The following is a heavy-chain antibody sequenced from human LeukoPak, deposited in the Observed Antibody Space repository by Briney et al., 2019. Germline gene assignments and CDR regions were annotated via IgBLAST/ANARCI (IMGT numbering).Heavy chain of an antibody. CDR1: GGTFSSYA. V-gene: IGHV1-69*06. D-gene: IGHD6-13*01. J-gene: IGHJ4*02. Sequence: GASVKVSCKASGGTFSSYAISWVRQAPGQGLEWMGGIIPIFGTANYAQKFQGRVTITADKSTSTAYMELRSLRSEDTAVYYCARTRSSSSSWYGQFDYWGQGTLVTVSS. CDR3: ARTRSSSSSWYGQFDY. CDR2: IIPIFGTA.